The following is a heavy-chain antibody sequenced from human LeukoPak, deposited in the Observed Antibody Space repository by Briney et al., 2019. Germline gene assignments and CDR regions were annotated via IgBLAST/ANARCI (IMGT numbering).Heavy chain of an antibody. Sequence: GGSLRLSCAASGFSFSSYAMSWVRQAPGKGLEWVSAISGSGGSTYYADSVKGRFTISRDNSKNTLYLQMNSLRAEDTAVYYCAKDSSGWYFAPSFGYWGQGTLVTVSS. CDR1: GFSFSSYA. D-gene: IGHD6-19*01. CDR3: AKDSSGWYFAPSFGY. CDR2: ISGSGGST. J-gene: IGHJ4*02. V-gene: IGHV3-23*01.